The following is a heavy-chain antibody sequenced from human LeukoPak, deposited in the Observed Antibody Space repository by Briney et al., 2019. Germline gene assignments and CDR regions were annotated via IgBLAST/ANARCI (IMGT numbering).Heavy chain of an antibody. CDR1: GYTFTSYG. D-gene: IGHD2-2*01. J-gene: IGHJ3*02. CDR3: ARDTPKISDCSSTSCPGAFDI. Sequence: ASVKVSCKASGYTFTSYGISWVRQAPGQGLEWMGWISAYNGNTNYAQKLQGRVTMTTDTSTSTAYMELRSLRSDDTAAYYCARDTPKISDCSSTSCPGAFDIWGQGTMVTVSS. V-gene: IGHV1-18*01. CDR2: ISAYNGNT.